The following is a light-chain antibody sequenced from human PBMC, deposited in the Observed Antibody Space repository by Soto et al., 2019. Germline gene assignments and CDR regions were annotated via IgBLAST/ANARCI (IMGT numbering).Light chain of an antibody. V-gene: IGKV1-39*01. J-gene: IGKJ1*01. CDR2: AAS. CDR1: QSVNTY. CDR3: QQGYSNPWT. Sequence: DIQMTQSPSSLSASVGDRVTITCRASQSVNTYLHWYQQKAGQAPKLLIYAASNLQRGVPSRFSGRGSGTDFTLTVESLQPEDFATYYCQQGYSNPWTFGLGTKVEVK.